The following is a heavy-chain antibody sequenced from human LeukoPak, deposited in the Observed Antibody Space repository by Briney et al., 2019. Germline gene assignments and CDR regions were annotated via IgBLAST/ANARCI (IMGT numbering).Heavy chain of an antibody. D-gene: IGHD3-10*01. CDR3: ARGNGSLDY. Sequence: ATVKVSCKASGYTFTSYYLHWVRQAPGQGLEWMGIINPSGGNTNYAQKFQGRVTMTRDTSTSTVYMELSSLRSEDTAVYYCARGNGSLDYWGQGTLVTVSS. V-gene: IGHV1-46*01. CDR1: GYTFTSYY. J-gene: IGHJ4*02. CDR2: INPSGGNT.